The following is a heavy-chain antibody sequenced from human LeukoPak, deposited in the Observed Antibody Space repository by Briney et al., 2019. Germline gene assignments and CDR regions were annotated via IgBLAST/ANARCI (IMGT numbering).Heavy chain of an antibody. V-gene: IGHV3-30-3*01. CDR1: GFTFSSYA. D-gene: IGHD1-26*01. CDR3: ARERIVGATGSLWRGAFDI. J-gene: IGHJ3*02. CDR2: ISYDGSNK. Sequence: PGGSLRLSCAASGFTFSSYAMHWVRQAPGKGLEWVAVISYDGSNKYYADSVKGRFTISRDNSKNTLYLQMNSLRAEDTAVYYCARERIVGATGSLWRGAFDIWGQGTMVTVSS.